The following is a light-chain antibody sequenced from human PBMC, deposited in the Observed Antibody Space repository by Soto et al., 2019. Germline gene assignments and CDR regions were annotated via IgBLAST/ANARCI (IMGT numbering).Light chain of an antibody. J-gene: IGKJ5*01. CDR3: QQYDVSHPIT. Sequence: EIVLTQSPGPLSFSPVERATLSCRASQSVSSGQLSWYQQKPGQPPRLLIYGISSRANGIPDRFSCSGSGTEFTLTISRLEPEDYAVYYCQQYDVSHPITFGKGTRLEIK. V-gene: IGKV3-20*01. CDR1: QSVSSGQ. CDR2: GIS.